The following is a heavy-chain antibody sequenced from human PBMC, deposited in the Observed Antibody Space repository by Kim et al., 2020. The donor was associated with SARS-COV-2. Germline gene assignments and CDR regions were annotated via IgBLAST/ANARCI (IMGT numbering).Heavy chain of an antibody. CDR2: INPNSGGT. CDR1: GYTFTGYY. Sequence: ASVKVSCKASGYTFTGYYMHWVRQAPGQGLEWMGWINPNSGGTNYAQKFQGRVTMTRDTSISTAYMELSRLRSDDTAVYYCARARLTTVTTLGLWLAYWGQGTLVTVSS. D-gene: IGHD4-17*01. J-gene: IGHJ4*02. CDR3: ARARLTTVTTLGLWLAY. V-gene: IGHV1-2*02.